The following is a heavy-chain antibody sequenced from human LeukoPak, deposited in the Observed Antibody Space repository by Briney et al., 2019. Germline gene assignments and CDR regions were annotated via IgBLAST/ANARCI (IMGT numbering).Heavy chain of an antibody. D-gene: IGHD5-24*01. V-gene: IGHV4-39*01. CDR1: GGSISSSSYY. CDR3: ARHGNRDGYNYYYYYYMDV. J-gene: IGHJ6*03. Sequence: SETLSLTCTVSGGSISSSSYYWGWIRQPPGKGLEWIGSIYYSGSTYYNPSLKSRVTISVDTSKNQFSLKLSSVTAADTAVYYCARHGNRDGYNYYYYYYMDVWGKGTTVTVSS. CDR2: IYYSGST.